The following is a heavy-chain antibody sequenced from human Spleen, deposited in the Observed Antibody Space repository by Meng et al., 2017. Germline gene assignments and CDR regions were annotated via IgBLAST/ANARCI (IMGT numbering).Heavy chain of an antibody. CDR1: GFTFSSYE. CDR2: ISGGGSTM. Sequence: GESLKISCAAAGFTFSSYEMNWVRQAPGKRLEWVSYISGGGSTMYYAHSVKGRFTISRDNAKSSLYLQMNSLSAEETAVYYCASLHGSGWEGDYWGPGTLVTVSS. J-gene: IGHJ4*02. D-gene: IGHD6-19*01. CDR3: ASLHGSGWEGDY. V-gene: IGHV3-48*03.